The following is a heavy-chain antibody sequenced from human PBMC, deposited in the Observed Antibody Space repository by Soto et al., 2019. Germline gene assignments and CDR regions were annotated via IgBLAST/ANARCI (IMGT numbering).Heavy chain of an antibody. V-gene: IGHV4-39*01. D-gene: IGHD6-13*01. Sequence: SETLSLTCTVSGGSISSSSYYWGWIRQPPGKGLEWIGSIYYSGSTYYNPSLKSRVTISVDTSKNQFSLKLSSVTAADTAVYYCARPTYSSSWSYFDYWGQGTLVTVAS. J-gene: IGHJ4*02. CDR2: IYYSGST. CDR1: GGSISSSSYY. CDR3: ARPTYSSSWSYFDY.